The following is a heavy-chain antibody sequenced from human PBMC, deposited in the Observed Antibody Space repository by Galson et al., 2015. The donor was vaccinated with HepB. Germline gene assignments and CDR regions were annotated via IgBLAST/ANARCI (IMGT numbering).Heavy chain of an antibody. CDR1: GFTFSSYG. V-gene: IGHV3-33*08. D-gene: IGHD3-10*01. CDR2: IWYDGSNK. J-gene: IGHJ6*02. Sequence: SLRLSCAASGFTFSSYGMHWVRQAPGKGLEWVAVIWYDGSNKYYADSVKGRFTISRDNSKNTLYLQMNSLRAEDTAVYYCARGNTMVRGVIRYYYGMDVWGQGTTVTVSS. CDR3: ARGNTMVRGVIRYYYGMDV.